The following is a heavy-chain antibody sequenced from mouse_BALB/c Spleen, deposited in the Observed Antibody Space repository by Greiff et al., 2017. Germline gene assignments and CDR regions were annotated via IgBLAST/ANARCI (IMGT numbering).Heavy chain of an antibody. Sequence: EVKLVESGGGLVQPGGSLKLSCAASGFTFSSYGMSWVRQTPDKRLELVATINSNGGSTYYPDSVKGRFTISRDNAKNTLYLQMSSLKSEDTAMYYCARDYNGSSYYYFDYWGQGTTLTVSS. J-gene: IGHJ2*01. V-gene: IGHV5-6-3*01. CDR2: INSNGGST. D-gene: IGHD1-1*01. CDR1: GFTFSSYG. CDR3: ARDYNGSSYYYFDY.